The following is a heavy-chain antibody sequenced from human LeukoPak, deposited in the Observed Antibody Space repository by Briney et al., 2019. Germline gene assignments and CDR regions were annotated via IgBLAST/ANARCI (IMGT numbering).Heavy chain of an antibody. CDR2: ISSSSNYM. D-gene: IGHD3-22*01. Sequence: PGGSLRLSCAASGFTFGSYSMTWVRQAPGKGLEWVSCISSSSNYMYYADSVKGRFTISRDNAKNSLFLQMNSLRAEDTAVYYCASGRDYYDSSGYYYWGQGTLVTVSS. CDR1: GFTFGSYS. J-gene: IGHJ4*02. CDR3: ASGRDYYDSSGYYY. V-gene: IGHV3-21*01.